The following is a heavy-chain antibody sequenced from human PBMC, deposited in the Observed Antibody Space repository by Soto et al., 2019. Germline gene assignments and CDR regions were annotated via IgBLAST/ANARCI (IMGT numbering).Heavy chain of an antibody. CDR2: IKSKTDGGTT. V-gene: IGHV3-15*07. CDR3: TTGAVMYYYDSSGYPWADAFDI. CDR1: GFTFSNAW. Sequence: GGSLRLSCAASGFTFSNAWMNWVRQAPGKGLEWVGRIKSKTDGGTTDYAAPVKGRFTISRDDSKNTMYLQMNSLKTEDIAAYYCTTGAVMYYYDSSGYPWADAFDIWGQGTMVTVSS. J-gene: IGHJ3*02. D-gene: IGHD3-22*01.